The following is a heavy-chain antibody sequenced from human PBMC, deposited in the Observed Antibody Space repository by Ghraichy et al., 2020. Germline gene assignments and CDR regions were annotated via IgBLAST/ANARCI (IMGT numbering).Heavy chain of an antibody. CDR2: IFYSGST. Sequence: LRLSCPVSGGSISSGGSYWSWIRQHPGEGLEWIGYIFYSGSTYYNPSLKSRVSMSVDTSKNQFSLNLNSVTPADTAVYYDARAQIGWLGRAHTMDVWGDGTTVTVSS. V-gene: IGHV4-31*03. CDR3: ARAQIGWLGRAHTMDV. D-gene: IGHD3-9*01. CDR1: GGSISSGGSY. J-gene: IGHJ6*02.